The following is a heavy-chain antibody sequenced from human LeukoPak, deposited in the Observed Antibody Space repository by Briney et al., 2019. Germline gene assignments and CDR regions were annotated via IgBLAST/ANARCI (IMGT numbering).Heavy chain of an antibody. CDR2: IRQDGNEK. V-gene: IGHV3-7*01. D-gene: IGHD6-13*01. CDR1: GFPFSSYW. CDR3: ARDPPGAAAGHYGLDV. J-gene: IGHJ6*02. Sequence: GGSLTLSCTASGFPFSSYWMSWLRQAPGKGLEWVAYIRQDGNEKYYVDSVKGRFTISRDNAKNSLYLQMNSLRAEDTALYYCARDPPGAAAGHYGLDVWGQGTTVTVSS.